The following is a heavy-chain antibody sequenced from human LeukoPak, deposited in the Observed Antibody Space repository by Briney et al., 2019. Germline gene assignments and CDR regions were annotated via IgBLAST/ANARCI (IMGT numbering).Heavy chain of an antibody. CDR3: ARDPYSGNYGDYYYYYMDL. CDR2: ISSSRSYI. J-gene: IGHJ6*03. V-gene: IGHV3-21*01. Sequence: SGGSLRLSCAASGFTFSSYSMNWVRQAPGKGPEWVSFISSSRSYIYYADSVKGRFTISRDNAKNSLYLQMNSLRAEDTAVYYCARDPYSGNYGDYYYYYMDLWGQGTTVTISS. D-gene: IGHD1-26*01. CDR1: GFTFSSYS.